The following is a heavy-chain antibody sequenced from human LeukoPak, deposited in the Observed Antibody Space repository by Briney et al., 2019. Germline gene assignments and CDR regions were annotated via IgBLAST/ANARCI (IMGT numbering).Heavy chain of an antibody. V-gene: IGHV4-59*08. Sequence: SETLSLTCTASGGSISSYYWSWIRQPPGKGLEWIWYIYYSGSTNYNPSLKSRGSISVATSKNQSSLKLSSVTAADTAVYYCARHTGGWGSFDYWGQGTLVTVSS. CDR1: GGSISSYY. J-gene: IGHJ4*02. D-gene: IGHD7-27*01. CDR2: IYYSGST. CDR3: ARHTGGWGSFDY.